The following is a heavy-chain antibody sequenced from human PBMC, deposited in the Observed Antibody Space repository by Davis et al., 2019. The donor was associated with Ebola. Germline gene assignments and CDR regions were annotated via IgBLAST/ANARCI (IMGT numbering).Heavy chain of an antibody. CDR1: GFTFSSYW. CDR2: INNDGSST. CDR3: ARDQVYYYGMDV. Sequence: PGGSLRLSCAASGFTFSSYWMSFVRQAPGKGLVWVSRINNDGSSTSYADSVKGRFTISRDNAKNTLYLQMNSLRAEDTAVYYCARDQVYYYGMDVWGQGTTVTVSS. J-gene: IGHJ6*02. V-gene: IGHV3-74*01.